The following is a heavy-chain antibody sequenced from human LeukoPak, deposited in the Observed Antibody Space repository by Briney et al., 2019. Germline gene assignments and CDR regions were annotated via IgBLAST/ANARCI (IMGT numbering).Heavy chain of an antibody. CDR3: ASSIVGATVGFDC. D-gene: IGHD1-26*01. Sequence: SETLSLTCTVSGGSISPYYWNWIRQPPGKGLEWIGFMYYTGNTVYNPSLKGRVTISVDTSKNQFSLKLSSVTAADTAMYYCASSIVGATVGFDCWGQGTLVTVSS. CDR1: GGSISPYY. V-gene: IGHV4-59*01. CDR2: MYYTGNT. J-gene: IGHJ4*02.